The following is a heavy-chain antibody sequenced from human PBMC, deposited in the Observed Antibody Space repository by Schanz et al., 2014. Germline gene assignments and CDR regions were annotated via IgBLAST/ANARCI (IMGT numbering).Heavy chain of an antibody. CDR3: ARDPGGTKTHGL. V-gene: IGHV3-66*01. Sequence: VQLVESGGGVVQPGRSLKLSCAASGFPFSSHGMHWVRQAPAKGLECVSIIYSDGSTYYVDSVKGRFIISRDNSKNTVYLQMNSLRAEDTAVYYCARDPGGTKTHGLWGQGTLVTVSS. CDR2: IYSDGST. D-gene: IGHD2-15*01. CDR1: GFPFSSHG. J-gene: IGHJ4*02.